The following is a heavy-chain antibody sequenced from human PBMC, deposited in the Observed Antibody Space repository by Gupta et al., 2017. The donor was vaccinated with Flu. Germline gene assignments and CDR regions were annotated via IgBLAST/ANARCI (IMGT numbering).Heavy chain of an antibody. Sequence: QVQLVESGGGVVQPGRSLRLSCAASGFTFSSYGMHWVRQAPGKGLEWVAVIWYDGSNKYYADSVKGRFTISRDNSKNTLYRQMNSLRAEDTAVYYCARGFTVTTFREYYYGMDVWGQGTTVTVSS. D-gene: IGHD4-17*01. CDR1: GFTFSSYG. J-gene: IGHJ6*02. CDR2: IWYDGSNK. CDR3: ARGFTVTTFREYYYGMDV. V-gene: IGHV3-33*01.